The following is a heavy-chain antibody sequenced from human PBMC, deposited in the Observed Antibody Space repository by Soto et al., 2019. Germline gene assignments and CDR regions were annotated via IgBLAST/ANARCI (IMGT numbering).Heavy chain of an antibody. D-gene: IGHD3-3*01. Sequence: SGKVSCKASGYTFTSYAMHWVRQAPGQRLEWMGWINAGNGNTKYSQKFQGRVTITRDTSASTAYMELSSLRSEDTAVYYCARASAIFGVVSGPWGQGTLVTVSS. CDR3: ARASAIFGVVSGP. CDR1: GYTFTSYA. V-gene: IGHV1-3*01. CDR2: INAGNGNT. J-gene: IGHJ5*02.